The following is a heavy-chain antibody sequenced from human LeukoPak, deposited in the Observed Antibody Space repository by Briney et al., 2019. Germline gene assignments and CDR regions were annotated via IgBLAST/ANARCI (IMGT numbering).Heavy chain of an antibody. J-gene: IGHJ4*02. CDR1: GGSISSYY. D-gene: IGHD1-1*01. CDR2: IYYSGST. Sequence: SETLSLTCTVSGGSISSYYWSWIRQPPGKGLEWIGYIYYSGSTNYNPSLKSRVTISVDTSKNQFSLKLSSVTAADTAVYYGARAPRRTNYYFDYWGQGTLVTVSS. V-gene: IGHV4-59*01. CDR3: ARAPRRTNYYFDY.